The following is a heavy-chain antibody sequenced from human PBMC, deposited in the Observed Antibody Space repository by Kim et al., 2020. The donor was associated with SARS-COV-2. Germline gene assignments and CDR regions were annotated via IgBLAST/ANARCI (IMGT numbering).Heavy chain of an antibody. Sequence: GGSLRLSCAASGFTFSSYDMSWVRQAPGKGLEWLSSISCSGGITSYADSVKGRFTISRDNSKNTLYLHMNSLRAEDTAVYYCAKLPNWLQHYFDYWGQGILVTVSS. CDR2: ISCSGGIT. CDR1: GFTFSSYD. J-gene: IGHJ4*02. D-gene: IGHD5-12*01. V-gene: IGHV3-23*01. CDR3: AKLPNWLQHYFDY.